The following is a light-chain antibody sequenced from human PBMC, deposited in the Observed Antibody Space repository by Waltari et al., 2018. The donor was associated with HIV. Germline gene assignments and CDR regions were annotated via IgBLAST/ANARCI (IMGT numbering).Light chain of an antibody. J-gene: IGLJ3*02. CDR2: DDN. CDR1: STPFSPRNY. CDR3: SSYMNSGSLV. V-gene: IGLV2-14*01. Sequence: QSGLTQPASISASLGQSITIPCIPSSTPFSPRNYISWFHHHPDKAPQLLIYDDNIRPSGIPFRLSGSRSGNTASLTISGLQVDDEGDYYCSSYMNSGSLVFGGGTKVTVL.